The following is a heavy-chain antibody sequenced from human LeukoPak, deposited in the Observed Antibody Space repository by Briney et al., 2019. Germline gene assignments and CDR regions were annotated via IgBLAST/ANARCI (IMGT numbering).Heavy chain of an antibody. D-gene: IGHD1-26*01. CDR1: GFTFSSYG. CDR2: ISYDGSNK. V-gene: IGHV3-30*18. J-gene: IGHJ5*02. CDR3: AKVGIEWELLESWFDP. Sequence: GGSLRLSCAASGFTFSSYGMHWVRQAPGKGLEWVAVISYDGSNKYYADSVKGRFTIPRDNSKNTLYLQMNSLRAEDTAVYYCAKVGIEWELLESWFDPWGQGTLVTVSS.